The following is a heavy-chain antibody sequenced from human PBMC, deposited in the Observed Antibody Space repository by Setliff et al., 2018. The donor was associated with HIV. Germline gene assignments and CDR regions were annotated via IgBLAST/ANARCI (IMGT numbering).Heavy chain of an antibody. CDR3: ARESGYTGGWGYGATYNYYMDV. D-gene: IGHD6-19*01. CDR2: IKQDGSEK. Sequence: GASVKVSCGASGFRFSDYWMTWVRQAPGRGLESVANIKQDGSEKFYVDSVKGRFTISRDNAKNSLYRQMNSLRDDDTAVYYCARESGYTGGWGYGATYNYYMDVWGKGTTVTVSS. CDR1: GFRFSDYW. J-gene: IGHJ6*03. V-gene: IGHV3-7*03.